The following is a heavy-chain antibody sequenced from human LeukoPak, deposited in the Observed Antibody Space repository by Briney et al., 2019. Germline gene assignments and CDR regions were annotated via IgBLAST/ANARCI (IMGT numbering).Heavy chain of an antibody. CDR2: IIPIFGTA. CDR3: ARDRGGSYYFDY. Sequence: SVKVSCKASGGTFSSYAISWARQAPGQGLEWMGGIIPIFGTANYAQKFQGRVTITADESTSTAYMELSSLRSEDTAVYYCARDRGGSYYFDYWGQGTLVTVSS. CDR1: GGTFSSYA. D-gene: IGHD2-15*01. J-gene: IGHJ4*02. V-gene: IGHV1-69*01.